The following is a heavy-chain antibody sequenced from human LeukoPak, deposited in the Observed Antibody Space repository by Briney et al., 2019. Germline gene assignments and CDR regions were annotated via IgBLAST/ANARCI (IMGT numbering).Heavy chain of an antibody. V-gene: IGHV3-30*03. D-gene: IGHD4-23*01. CDR3: APTSNSYLTLDN. Sequence: GGSLRLSCAASGFTFSNYGIHWVRQAPGKGLEWVAVISFDGSKKYYADSVKGRFSISRDNSKNTLYLQMNSLRPEDTAVYYCAPTSNSYLTLDNWGQGTLVTVSS. CDR1: GFTFSNYG. J-gene: IGHJ4*02. CDR2: ISFDGSKK.